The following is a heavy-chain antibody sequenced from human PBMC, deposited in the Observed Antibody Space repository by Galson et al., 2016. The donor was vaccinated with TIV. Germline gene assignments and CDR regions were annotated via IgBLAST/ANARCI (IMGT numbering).Heavy chain of an antibody. CDR2: IKRDDSEK. J-gene: IGHJ3*02. Sequence: SCKASGYTFTGYYMHWVRQAPGKGLEWVANIKRDDSEKYYVDSVKGRFTISRDNAKNSLYLQMNSLTAEDTAVYYCTRQLLSESSVGFDIWGQGTLVTVSS. CDR3: TRQLLSESSVGFDI. D-gene: IGHD3-10*01. V-gene: IGHV3-7*01. CDR1: GYTFTGYY.